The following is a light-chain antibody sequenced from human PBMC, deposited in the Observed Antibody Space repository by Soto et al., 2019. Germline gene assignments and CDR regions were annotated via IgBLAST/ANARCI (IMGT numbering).Light chain of an antibody. Sequence: DIQMTQSPTSLSASVGDRVTITCRARQGIRNFVAWYQQKPGKAPKLLIYAASTLQSGVPSRFSGSGSGTDCTLTMSSLQPEDVATYSCQKYSSVPVFGPGTKVEIK. J-gene: IGKJ3*01. V-gene: IGKV1-27*01. CDR3: QKYSSVPV. CDR1: QGIRNF. CDR2: AAS.